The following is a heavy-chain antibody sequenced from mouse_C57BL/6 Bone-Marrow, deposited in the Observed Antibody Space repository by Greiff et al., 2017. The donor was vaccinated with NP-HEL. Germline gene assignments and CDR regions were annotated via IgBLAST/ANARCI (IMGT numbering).Heavy chain of an antibody. J-gene: IGHJ3*01. CDR3: ASNWVFAY. V-gene: IGHV5-4*03. CDR2: ISDGGSYT. D-gene: IGHD4-1*01. Sequence: EVKLMESGGGLVKPGGSLKLSCAASGFTFSSYAMSWVRQTPEKRLEWVATISDGGSYTYYPDTVTGRFTISRDNAKNNLYLQMSHLKSEDTAMYYCASNWVFAYWGQGTLVTVSA. CDR1: GFTFSSYA.